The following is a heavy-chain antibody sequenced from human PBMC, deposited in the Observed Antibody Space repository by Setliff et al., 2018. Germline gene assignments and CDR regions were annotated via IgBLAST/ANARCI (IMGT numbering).Heavy chain of an antibody. CDR3: ARNDRPRRYYFDY. CDR1: GGSFSGYY. V-gene: IGHV4-34*01. D-gene: IGHD3-9*01. Sequence: SETLSLTCAVYGGSFSGYYWSWIRQPPGKGLEWIGEINHSGSTNYIPSLKSRVTISVDTSKNQFSLKLSSVTAADTAVYYCARNDRPRRYYFDYWGQGTLVTVSS. J-gene: IGHJ4*02. CDR2: INHSGST.